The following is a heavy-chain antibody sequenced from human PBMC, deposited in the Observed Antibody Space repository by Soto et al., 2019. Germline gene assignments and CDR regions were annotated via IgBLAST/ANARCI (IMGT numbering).Heavy chain of an antibody. CDR2: IKQDGSEK. CDR1: GFTFSSYW. Sequence: GGSLRLSCAASGFTFSSYWMSWVRQAPGKXLEWVANIKQDGSEKKYVDSVKGRFTISRDNAKNSLYLQMNSLRAEDTAVYYCARASWDSSGFYPYYFDYWGQGTLVTVFS. V-gene: IGHV3-7*01. CDR3: ARASWDSSGFYPYYFDY. D-gene: IGHD3-22*01. J-gene: IGHJ4*02.